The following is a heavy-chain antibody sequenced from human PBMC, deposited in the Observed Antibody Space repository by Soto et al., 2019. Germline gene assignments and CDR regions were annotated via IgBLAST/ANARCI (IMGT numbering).Heavy chain of an antibody. V-gene: IGHV4-31*01. Sequence: QVRLQEWGPGLVKPSQTLSLKCSVSGGSITTGGRYWSWIRQLPGKGLEWIVDIYYSGNTYYNASLKSLVTISVEAAKNQFSLKLSSVTDADTAVYYCAQALVFTGGDGFDIWGQGRLVTVSS. CDR1: GGSITTGGRY. CDR2: IYYSGNT. D-gene: IGHD1-1*01. CDR3: AQALVFTGGDGFDI. J-gene: IGHJ3*02.